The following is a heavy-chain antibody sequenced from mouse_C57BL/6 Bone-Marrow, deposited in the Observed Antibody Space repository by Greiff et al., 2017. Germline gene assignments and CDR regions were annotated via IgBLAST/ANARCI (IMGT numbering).Heavy chain of an antibody. Sequence: VQLQQSGAELARPGASVKLSCKASGYTFTSYGISWVKQRTGQGLEWIGEIYPRSGNTYYNEKFKGKATLTADKSSSTAYMELRSLTSEASAVXCCARRGWYRFAYWGQGTLVTVSA. V-gene: IGHV1-81*01. J-gene: IGHJ3*01. CDR2: IYPRSGNT. CDR1: GYTFTSYG. D-gene: IGHD1-1*02. CDR3: ARRGWYRFAY.